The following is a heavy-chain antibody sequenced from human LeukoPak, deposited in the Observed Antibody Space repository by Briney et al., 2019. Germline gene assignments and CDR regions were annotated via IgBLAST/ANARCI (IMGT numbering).Heavy chain of an antibody. J-gene: IGHJ3*01. V-gene: IGHV3-33*01. CDR3: ARGGVATTWGAFDV. D-gene: IGHD4-23*01. CDR1: GFKFKTYG. Sequence: GGSLRLSCAAYGFKFKTYGMHWVRQAPGDGLEWVAVIYYDGNQKYYGDSVKGRFTVSRDVSENMLYLQMSRVRADATAAYYCARGGVATTWGAFDVWGQGTMVTVSS. CDR2: IYYDGNQK.